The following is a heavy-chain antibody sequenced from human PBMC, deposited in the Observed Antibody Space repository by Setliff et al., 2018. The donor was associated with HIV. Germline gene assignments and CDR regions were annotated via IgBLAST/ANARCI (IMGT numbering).Heavy chain of an antibody. CDR3: ATLGLYDILTGAIDY. V-gene: IGHV3-53*01. Sequence: GGSLRLSCAASGFTVGSNYMTWVRQAPGKGLEWVSVIYSGGSTYYADSVKGRFTISRDNSKNTLYLQMNSLRAEDTAVYYCATLGLYDILTGAIDYWGQGTLVTVSS. J-gene: IGHJ4*02. CDR2: IYSGGST. CDR1: GFTVGSNY. D-gene: IGHD3-9*01.